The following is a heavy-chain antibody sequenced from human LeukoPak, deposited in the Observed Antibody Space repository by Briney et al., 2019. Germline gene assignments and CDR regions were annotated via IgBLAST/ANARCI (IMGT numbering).Heavy chain of an antibody. J-gene: IGHJ4*02. D-gene: IGHD6-13*01. CDR1: GFTFSSHA. CDR2: ISSSSSYI. Sequence: SGGSLRLSCAASGFTFSSHAMSWVRQAPGKGLEWVSSISSSSSYIYYADSVKGRFTISRDNAKNSLYPQMNSLRAEDTAVYYCASTYSSSWYFDYWGQGTLVTVSS. V-gene: IGHV3-21*01. CDR3: ASTYSSSWYFDY.